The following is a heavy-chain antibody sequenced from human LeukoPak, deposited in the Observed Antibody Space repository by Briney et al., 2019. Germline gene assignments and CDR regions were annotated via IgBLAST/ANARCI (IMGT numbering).Heavy chain of an antibody. Sequence: SVKVSCKASGGTFSSYAISWVRQAPGQGLEWMGRIIPILGIANYAQKFQGRVTITADKSTSTAYMELSSLRSEDTAVYYCAGRWFGELFYYYYGMDVWGQGTTVTVSS. CDR1: GGTFSSYA. D-gene: IGHD3-10*01. V-gene: IGHV1-69*04. CDR2: IIPILGIA. J-gene: IGHJ6*02. CDR3: AGRWFGELFYYYYGMDV.